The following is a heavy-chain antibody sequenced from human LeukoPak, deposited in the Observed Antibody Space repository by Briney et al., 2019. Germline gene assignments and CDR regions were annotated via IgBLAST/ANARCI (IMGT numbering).Heavy chain of an antibody. CDR2: ISSSGSTI. CDR1: GFTFSDYY. J-gene: IGHJ5*02. V-gene: IGHV3-11*04. Sequence: PGGSLRLSCAASGFTFSDYYMSWIRQAPGKGLEWVSYISSSGSTIYYADSVKGRFTISRDNAKNSLYLQMNSLRAEDTAVYYCARRVIRSSSWFDPWGQGTLVTVSS. D-gene: IGHD6-13*01. CDR3: ARRVIRSSSWFDP.